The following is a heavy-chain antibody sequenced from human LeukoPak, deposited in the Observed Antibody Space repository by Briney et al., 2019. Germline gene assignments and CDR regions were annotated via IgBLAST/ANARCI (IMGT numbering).Heavy chain of an antibody. CDR2: IYYSGST. J-gene: IGHJ6*02. CDR1: GGSISSYY. CDR3: ARHLAVAGNNYFGMDV. V-gene: IGHV4-59*08. Sequence: SETLSLTCTVSGGSISSYYWSWIRQPPGKGLEWIGYIYYSGSTNYNPSLKSRVTISVDTSENQFSLKLNSVTAADTAVYYCARHLAVAGNNYFGMDVWGQGTTVTVSS. D-gene: IGHD6-19*01.